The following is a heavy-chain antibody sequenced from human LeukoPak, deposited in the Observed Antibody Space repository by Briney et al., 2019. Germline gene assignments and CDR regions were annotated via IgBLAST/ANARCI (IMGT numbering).Heavy chain of an antibody. V-gene: IGHV4-39*01. Sequence: SETLSLTCTVSGGSISSSNYYWGWIRQPPGKGLEWIGNIYYSGTTYYNPSLKSRLTISMDTSKNQFSLNLSSVTAADTAVYYCVRRRGITPNWFDPWGQGTLVTVSS. CDR1: GGSISSSNYY. J-gene: IGHJ5*02. CDR2: IYYSGTT. D-gene: IGHD3-10*01. CDR3: VRRRGITPNWFDP.